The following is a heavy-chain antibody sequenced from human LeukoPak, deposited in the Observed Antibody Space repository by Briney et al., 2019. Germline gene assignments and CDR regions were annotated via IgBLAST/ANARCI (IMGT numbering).Heavy chain of an antibody. Sequence: GGSLRLSCAASGFTFTDYTINWVRQAPGKGLEWVSSIGTSSNIYYADSVKGRFTVSRNNAKNSVYLQTNSLRAEDTAVYYCARERIDYYYYYMDVWGKGTTVTVSS. CDR1: GFTFTDYT. CDR3: ARERIDYYYYYMDV. D-gene: IGHD3-16*02. V-gene: IGHV3-69-1*01. J-gene: IGHJ6*03. CDR2: IGTSSNI.